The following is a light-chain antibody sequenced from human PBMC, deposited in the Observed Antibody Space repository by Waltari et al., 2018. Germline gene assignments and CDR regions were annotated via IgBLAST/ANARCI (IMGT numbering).Light chain of an antibody. CDR1: SFNVGSYNL. CDR3: CSYAGSSTLV. J-gene: IGLJ3*02. CDR2: EVS. V-gene: IGLV2-23*02. Sequence: QSALTQPASVSGSPGQSITISCTGTSFNVGSYNLVSWYQQHPSKAPKLMIYEVSKRPSGVSNRFSGSKSGNTASLTMSGLQAEDEADYYCCSYAGSSTLVFGGGTKLTVL.